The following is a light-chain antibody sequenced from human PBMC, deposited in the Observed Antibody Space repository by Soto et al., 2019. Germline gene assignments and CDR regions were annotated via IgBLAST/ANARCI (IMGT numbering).Light chain of an antibody. J-gene: IGKJ2*01. V-gene: IGKV1-5*01. Sequence: DIQMTQSPSTLSASVGDRVTITCRASQSVSRWLAWYQRKPGKAPKLLISEASSLENGVPSRFSGSGFVKEFTLTISSLQPDDFATYFCEQYHRFYTFGQGTKLEIK. CDR3: EQYHRFYT. CDR2: EAS. CDR1: QSVSRW.